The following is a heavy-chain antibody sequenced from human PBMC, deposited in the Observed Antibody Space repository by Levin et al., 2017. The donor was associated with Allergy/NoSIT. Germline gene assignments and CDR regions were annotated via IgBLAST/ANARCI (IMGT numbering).Heavy chain of an antibody. D-gene: IGHD3-10*01. CDR3: ASRGSFDH. CDR2: ITSDGSNK. V-gene: IGHV3-30*03. J-gene: IGHJ4*02. Sequence: GESLKISCTASGLSFSDYGMHWVRQAPDSGLEWVALITSDGSNKFYADSVKGRFIISRDNSRNILYLQLNSLRPEDSAVYYCASRGSFDHWGQGTRVTVSS. CDR1: GLSFSDYG.